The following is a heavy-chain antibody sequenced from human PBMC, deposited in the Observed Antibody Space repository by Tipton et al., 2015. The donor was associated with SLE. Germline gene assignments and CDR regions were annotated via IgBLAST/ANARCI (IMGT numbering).Heavy chain of an antibody. CDR3: ARVDRNVFDPFDY. CDR2: INHSGST. CDR1: GGSISSDGYY. Sequence: TLSLTCTVSGGSISSDGYYWSWIRQPPGKGLEWIGEINHSGSTNYNPSLKSRVTISVDTSKNQFSLKLSSVTAADTAVYYCARVDRNVFDPFDYWGQGTLVTVSS. V-gene: IGHV4-39*07. J-gene: IGHJ4*02. D-gene: IGHD5/OR15-5a*01.